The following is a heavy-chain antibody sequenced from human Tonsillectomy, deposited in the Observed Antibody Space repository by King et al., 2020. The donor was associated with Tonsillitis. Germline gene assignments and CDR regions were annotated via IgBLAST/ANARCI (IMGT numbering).Heavy chain of an antibody. D-gene: IGHD4-11*01. CDR2: IYYSGST. J-gene: IGHJ4*02. CDR1: GGSISSYY. Sequence: VQLQESGPGLVKPSETLSLTCTVSGGSISSYYWSWIRQPPGKGLEWIGYIYYSGSTNYNPSLKSRVTISVDTSKNQFSLKLSSVTAADTAVYYCARVGTTLDFDYWGQGTLVTVSS. CDR3: ARVGTTLDFDY. V-gene: IGHV4-59*01.